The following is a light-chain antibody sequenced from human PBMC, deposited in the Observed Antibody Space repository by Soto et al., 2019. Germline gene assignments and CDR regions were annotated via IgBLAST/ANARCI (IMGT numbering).Light chain of an antibody. CDR1: QSVGSS. CDR2: SAS. V-gene: IGKV3-15*01. J-gene: IGKJ3*01. CDR3: QQYDSWPIT. Sequence: VMTQSPATLSVSPGEGVTLSCRASQSVGSSLAWYQQRPGQPPRLFVHSASTRAAGIPARFSGSGSGTEFALTISGLQSEDFAVYFCQQYDSWPITFGPGTKVDF.